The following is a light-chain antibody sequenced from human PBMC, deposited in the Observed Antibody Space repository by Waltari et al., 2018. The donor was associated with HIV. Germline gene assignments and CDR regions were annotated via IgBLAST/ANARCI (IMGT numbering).Light chain of an antibody. V-gene: IGKV4-1*01. Sequence: DIVMTQSPDSLAVSLGERAPISCKSSQSLLYSSNNYNYLAWYQQKPGQPPKLLIYWASTRESGVPERFSGSGSGAQFNLTIRSLRAEDVATYYCQQYYSDLWTFGQGTKVEIK. J-gene: IGKJ1*01. CDR1: QSLLYSSNNYNY. CDR2: WAS. CDR3: QQYYSDLWT.